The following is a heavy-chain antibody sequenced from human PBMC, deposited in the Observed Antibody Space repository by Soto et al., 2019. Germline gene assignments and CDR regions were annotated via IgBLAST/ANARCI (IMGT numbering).Heavy chain of an antibody. V-gene: IGHV3-33*01. Sequence: GGSLRLSCAASGFTFGGYGMHWVRQAPGKGLEWAAAISYDGRNTYYADSVQGRFAISRDNSKNTMYLQMNSLRVEDTSVYYFARAKWHDGSGRVREFDYWGQGALVTVSS. D-gene: IGHD3-10*01. CDR3: ARAKWHDGSGRVREFDY. J-gene: IGHJ4*02. CDR2: ISYDGRNT. CDR1: GFTFGGYG.